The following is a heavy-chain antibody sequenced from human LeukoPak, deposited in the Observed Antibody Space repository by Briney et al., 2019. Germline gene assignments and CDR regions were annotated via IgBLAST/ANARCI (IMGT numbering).Heavy chain of an antibody. V-gene: IGHV3-30*04. Sequence: GGSLRLSCAASGFTFSSYAMHWVRQAPGKGLEWVAVISYDGSNKYYADSVKGRFTISRDNSKNTLYLQMNSLRAEDTAVYYCARDPERAYSSSWYSGYYYYGMDVWGQGTTVTVSS. CDR2: ISYDGSNK. CDR1: GFTFSSYA. J-gene: IGHJ6*02. D-gene: IGHD6-13*01. CDR3: ARDPERAYSSSWYSGYYYYGMDV.